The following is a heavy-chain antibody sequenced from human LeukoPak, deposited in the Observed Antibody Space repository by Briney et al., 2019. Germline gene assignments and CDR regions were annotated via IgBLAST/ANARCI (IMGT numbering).Heavy chain of an antibody. CDR3: ARGPQYYDFWSGYFSASREDGMDV. V-gene: IGHV1-8*01. CDR1: GYTFTSYD. J-gene: IGHJ6*02. Sequence: ASVKVSCTASGYTFTSYDINWVRQATGQGLEWMGWMNPNSGNTGYAQKFQGRVTMTRNTSISTAYMELSSLRSEDTAVYYCARGPQYYDFWSGYFSASREDGMDVWGQGTTVTVSS. D-gene: IGHD3-3*01. CDR2: MNPNSGNT.